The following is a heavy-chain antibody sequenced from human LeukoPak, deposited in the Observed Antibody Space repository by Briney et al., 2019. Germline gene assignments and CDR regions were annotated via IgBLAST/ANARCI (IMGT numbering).Heavy chain of an antibody. Sequence: GSLRLSCASSGFTFSDYYMSWTRQAPGKGLEWVSYISSSGSTIYYADSVKGRFTISRDNAKNSLYLQMNSLRAEDTAVYYCARDSYYDSSGYNYGGFDYWGQGTLVTVSS. D-gene: IGHD3-22*01. CDR2: ISSSGSTI. CDR3: ARDSYYDSSGYNYGGFDY. V-gene: IGHV3-11*01. J-gene: IGHJ4*02. CDR1: GFTFSDYY.